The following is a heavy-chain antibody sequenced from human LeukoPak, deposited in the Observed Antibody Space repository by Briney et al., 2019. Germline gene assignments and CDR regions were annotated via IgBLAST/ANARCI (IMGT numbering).Heavy chain of an antibody. CDR3: ATTTYYYGSGSYSPFDY. V-gene: IGHV3-30-3*01. Sequence: WIRQPPGKGLEWVAVISYDGSNKYYADSVKGRFTISRDNSKNTLYLQMNSLRAEDTAVYYCATTTYYYGSGSYSPFDYWGQGTLVTVSS. J-gene: IGHJ4*02. CDR2: ISYDGSNK. D-gene: IGHD3-10*01.